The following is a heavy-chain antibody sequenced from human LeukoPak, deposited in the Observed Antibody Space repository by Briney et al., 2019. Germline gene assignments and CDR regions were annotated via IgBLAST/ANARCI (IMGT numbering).Heavy chain of an antibody. Sequence: GGSLRLSCAASGFTFSNSSMSWVRQAPGKGLEWVSTISGSGGSTFYADSVKGRFPISRDNSNNTLFLQMNSLRAEDTAIYFCAKAGSSGWSSSGGDYWGQGSLVTVSS. CDR1: GFTFSNSS. CDR3: AKAGSSGWSSSGGDY. CDR2: ISGSGGST. J-gene: IGHJ4*02. V-gene: IGHV3-23*01. D-gene: IGHD6-19*01.